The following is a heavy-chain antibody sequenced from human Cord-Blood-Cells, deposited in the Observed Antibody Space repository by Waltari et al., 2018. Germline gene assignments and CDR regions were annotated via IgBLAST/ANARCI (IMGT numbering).Heavy chain of an antibody. CDR3: ARHVGIAAAGFDY. CDR1: GGSISSYY. D-gene: IGHD6-13*01. J-gene: IGHJ4*02. Sequence: QVQLQELGPGLVKPSETLSLTCTVSGGSISSYYWSWIRQPPGKGLEWIGYIYYSGSTNDNPSLKSRVTISVDTSKNQFSLKLSSGTAADTAVYYCARHVGIAAAGFDYWGQGTLVTVSS. V-gene: IGHV4-59*08. CDR2: IYYSGST.